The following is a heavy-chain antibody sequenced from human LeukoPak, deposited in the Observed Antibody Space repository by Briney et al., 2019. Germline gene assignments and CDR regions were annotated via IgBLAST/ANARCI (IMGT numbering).Heavy chain of an antibody. D-gene: IGHD3-9*01. CDR1: GFTFSNAW. CDR2: IKSKTDGGTT. CDR3: AKDPIDWGTIYFDY. Sequence: KAGGSLRLSCAASGFTFSNAWMSWVRQAPGKGLEWVGRIKSKTDGGTTDYAAPVKGRFTISRDDSKNTLYLQMNSLRAEDTAVYYCAKDPIDWGTIYFDYWGQGTLVTVSS. V-gene: IGHV3-15*01. J-gene: IGHJ4*02.